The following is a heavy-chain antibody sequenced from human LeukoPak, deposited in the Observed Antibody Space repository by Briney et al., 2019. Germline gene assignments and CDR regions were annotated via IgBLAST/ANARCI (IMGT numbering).Heavy chain of an antibody. CDR1: GFTFSNAW. Sequence: PGGSLRLSCAASGFTFSNAWMSWVRQAPGKGLEWIGRIKSKIDGGTTDYAAPVKGRFTISRDNSKTTVYQQMHSLKTEDTAGYYCVRHWFDPWGQGTLVTVSS. CDR3: VRHWFDP. V-gene: IGHV3-15*01. J-gene: IGHJ5*02. CDR2: IKSKIDGGTT.